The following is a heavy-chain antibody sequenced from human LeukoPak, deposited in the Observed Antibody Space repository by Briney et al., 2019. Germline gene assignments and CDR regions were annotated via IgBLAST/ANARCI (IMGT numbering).Heavy chain of an antibody. D-gene: IGHD6-13*01. V-gene: IGHV4-59*08. CDR1: GGSISSYY. CDR3: ARGYSSSWYYYYYGMDV. CDR2: IYYSGST. J-gene: IGHJ6*02. Sequence: SETLSLTCTVSGGSISSYYWSWIRQPPGKGLEWIGYIYYSGSTNYNPSFKSRVTISVDTSKNQFSLKLSSVTAADTAVYYCARGYSSSWYYYYYGMDVWGQGTTVTVSS.